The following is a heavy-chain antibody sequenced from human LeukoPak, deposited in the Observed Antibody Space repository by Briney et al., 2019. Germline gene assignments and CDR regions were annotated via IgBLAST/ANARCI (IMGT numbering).Heavy chain of an antibody. CDR1: GFTFSSYG. CDR2: IRYDGSNK. Sequence: PGGSPRLSCAASGFTFSSYGMHWVRQAPGKGLEWVAFIRYDGSNKYYADSVKGRFTISRDNSKNTLYLQMNSLRAEDTAVYYCAKGGYWYSSSWLDYWGQGTLVTVSS. J-gene: IGHJ4*02. D-gene: IGHD6-13*01. V-gene: IGHV3-30*02. CDR3: AKGGYWYSSSWLDY.